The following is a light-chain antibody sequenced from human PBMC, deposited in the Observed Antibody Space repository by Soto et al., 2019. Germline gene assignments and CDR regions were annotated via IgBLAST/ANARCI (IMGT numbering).Light chain of an antibody. CDR1: QSVSSS. V-gene: IGKV3-20*01. CDR3: QQYGSSRT. Sequence: EIVLTQSPATLSLSPGERATLSCRASQSVSSSLAWYQQKPGQAPRLLIYGASSRATGIPDRFSGSGSGTDFTLTISRLEPEDFAVYYCQQYGSSRTFGQGTKVDI. CDR2: GAS. J-gene: IGKJ1*01.